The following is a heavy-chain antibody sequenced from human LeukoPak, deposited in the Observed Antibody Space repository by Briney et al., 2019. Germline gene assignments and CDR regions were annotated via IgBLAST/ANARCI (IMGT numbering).Heavy chain of an antibody. J-gene: IGHJ4*02. V-gene: IGHV3-23*01. Sequence: GGSLRLSCAASGFAFSSYAMSWVRKAPGKGLEWVSVTSGSGGNPYYADSVKGRFSISRDNSKNTVYLHMNSLRAEDTALYYCGKETGIILVRGAVDYWGQRTLVTVSS. CDR2: TSGSGGNP. CDR3: GKETGIILVRGAVDY. D-gene: IGHD3-10*01. CDR1: GFAFSSYA.